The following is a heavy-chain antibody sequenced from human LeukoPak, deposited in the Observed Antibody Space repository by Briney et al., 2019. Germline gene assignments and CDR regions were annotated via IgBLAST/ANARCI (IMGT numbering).Heavy chain of an antibody. CDR2: ISSSGGTT. Sequence: GGSLGLSCSASGFTFSISAMGWVRQAPGKGLEWVSVISSSGGTTYYADSLKGRFTVSRDNSKNTLFLQVSSLRADDTAIYYCTKRERDSRGSYYFDNWGQGTLVTVSS. CDR3: TKRERDSRGSYYFDN. J-gene: IGHJ4*02. V-gene: IGHV3-23*01. D-gene: IGHD3-22*01. CDR1: GFTFSISA.